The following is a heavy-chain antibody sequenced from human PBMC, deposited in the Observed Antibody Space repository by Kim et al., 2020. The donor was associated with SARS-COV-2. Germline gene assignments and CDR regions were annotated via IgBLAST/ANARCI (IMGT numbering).Heavy chain of an antibody. V-gene: IGHV1-2*04. CDR2: INPNSGGT. D-gene: IGHD6-19*01. J-gene: IGHJ4*02. CDR3: ASEPGIAVAGKRGFDY. CDR1: GYTFTGYY. Sequence: ASVKVSCKASGYTFTGYYMHWVRQAPGQGLEWMGWINPNSGGTNYAQKFQGWVTMTRDTSISTAYMELSRLRSDDTAVYYCASEPGIAVAGKRGFDYWGQGTLVTVSS.